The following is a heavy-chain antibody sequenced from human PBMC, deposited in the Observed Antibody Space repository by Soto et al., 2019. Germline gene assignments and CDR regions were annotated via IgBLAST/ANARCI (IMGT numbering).Heavy chain of an antibody. J-gene: IGHJ6*02. CDR1: GGSFSSFA. D-gene: IGHD2-2*01. CDR2: LSVLLGTA. CDR3: ARTACERITCSNYFHYGMDV. V-gene: IGHV1-69*01. Sequence: QVQLVQSGAEVQKPGSSVKVSCKASGGSFSSFAITWVRQSPGQVLEWMGGLSVLLGTANYAQKFQGRVTITAGETTSTAYMELSGLRSDDTAIYYCARTACERITCSNYFHYGMDVWGQGTTVTDSS.